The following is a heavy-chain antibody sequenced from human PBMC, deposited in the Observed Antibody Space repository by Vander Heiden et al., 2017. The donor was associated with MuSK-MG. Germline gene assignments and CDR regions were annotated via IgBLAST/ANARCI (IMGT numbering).Heavy chain of an antibody. V-gene: IGHV1-18*01. CDR1: TFTGYG. CDR2: ISAYNGNT. Sequence: TFTGYGITWVRQAPGQGLEWMGWISAYNGNTNYAQKFQGRVTMTTDTSTSTAYMELRSLRSDDTAVYYCARETVYYGSSYDAFDIWGQGTMVTVSS. D-gene: IGHD6-6*01. J-gene: IGHJ3*02. CDR3: ARETVYYGSSYDAFDI.